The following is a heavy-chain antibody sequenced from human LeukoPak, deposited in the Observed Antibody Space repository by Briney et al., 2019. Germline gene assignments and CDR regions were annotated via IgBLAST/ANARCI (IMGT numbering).Heavy chain of an antibody. CDR2: IIPILATE. CDR1: GGTFSSYA. J-gene: IGHJ4*02. V-gene: IGHV1-69*11. CDR3: ARDRRAAGGFFSPEY. Sequence: SVKVSCKASGGTFSSYAFSWVRQAPGQGLEWMGRIIPILATEFYAQKVQDRLTITADPSTSTAYMELSSLRSDDTAVYYCARDRRAAGGFFSPEYWGQGTQVTVSS. D-gene: IGHD6-13*01.